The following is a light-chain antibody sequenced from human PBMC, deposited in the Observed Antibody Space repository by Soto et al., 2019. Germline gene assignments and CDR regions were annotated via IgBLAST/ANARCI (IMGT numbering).Light chain of an antibody. V-gene: IGKV3-15*01. CDR3: QQYNNWPPWT. CDR1: QSVSSN. Sequence: EIVMTQSPATLSVSPGERATLSCRASQSVSSNLAWYQQKPGQAPRLLIYGASTRDTGIPDRFSGSGSGTEFTLTISSLQSEDFAVYYGQQYNNWPPWTFGQGTKVEIK. J-gene: IGKJ1*01. CDR2: GAS.